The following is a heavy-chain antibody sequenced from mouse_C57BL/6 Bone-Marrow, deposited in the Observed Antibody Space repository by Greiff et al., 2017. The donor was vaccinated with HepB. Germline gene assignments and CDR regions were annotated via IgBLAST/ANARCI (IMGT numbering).Heavy chain of an antibody. CDR2: INPNNGGT. J-gene: IGHJ2*01. V-gene: IGHV1-18*01. CDR1: GYTFTDYN. CDR3: ARRQDGGDYFDY. D-gene: IGHD1-1*02. Sequence: EVKLMESGPELVKPGASVKIPCKASGYTFTDYNMDWVKQSHGKSLEWIGDINPNNGGTIYNQKFKGKATLTVDKSSSTAYMELRSLTSEDTAVYYCARRQDGGDYFDYWGQGTTLTVSS.